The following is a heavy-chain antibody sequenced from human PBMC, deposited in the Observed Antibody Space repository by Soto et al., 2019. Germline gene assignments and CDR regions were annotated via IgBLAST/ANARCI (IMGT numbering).Heavy chain of an antibody. CDR2: IYYSGST. CDR1: GGSISSAGYY. Sequence: QVQLQESGPGLVKPSQTLSLTCTVSGGSISSAGYYWNWIRQHPGKGLEWIGFIYYSGSTYYNPSPKSRVTTSLDTSKNQFSLKLSSVTAADTAVFYWARLPVAANGGAIDYWGQGTLVTVSS. V-gene: IGHV4-31*03. D-gene: IGHD6-19*01. CDR3: ARLPVAANGGAIDY. J-gene: IGHJ4*02.